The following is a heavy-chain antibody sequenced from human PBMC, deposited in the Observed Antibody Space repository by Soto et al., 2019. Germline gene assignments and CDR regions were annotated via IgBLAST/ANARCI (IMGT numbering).Heavy chain of an antibody. CDR2: ISSSSTYI. J-gene: IGHJ4*02. V-gene: IGHV3-21*01. Sequence: GGSLRLSCAGSGFTFSWYTMNWVRQAPGKGLEWVSSISSSSTYIYYADSVKGRFAISRDNAKNSLYLQMNSLRAEDTAVYYCATFLFYSLDSWGQGTLVTVSS. D-gene: IGHD1-26*01. CDR3: ATFLFYSLDS. CDR1: GFTFSWYT.